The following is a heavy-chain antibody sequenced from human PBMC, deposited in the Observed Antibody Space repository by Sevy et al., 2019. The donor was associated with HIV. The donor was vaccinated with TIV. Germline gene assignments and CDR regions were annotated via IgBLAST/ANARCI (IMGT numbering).Heavy chain of an antibody. CDR1: GFTFDDYA. J-gene: IGHJ4*02. CDR3: AKSVVVAAIDY. Sequence: GGSLRLSCAASGFTFDDYAMHWVRQAPGKGLEWVSGISWNSGSIGYADSVKGRFTISRENAKNSLYLQMNSLRAEDTALYYCAKSVVVAAIDYWGQGTLVTVSS. D-gene: IGHD2-15*01. CDR2: ISWNSGSI. V-gene: IGHV3-9*01.